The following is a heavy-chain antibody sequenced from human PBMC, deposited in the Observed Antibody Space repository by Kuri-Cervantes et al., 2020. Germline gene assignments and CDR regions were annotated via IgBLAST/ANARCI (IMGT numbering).Heavy chain of an antibody. V-gene: IGHV1-45*02. CDR2: ITPFNGNT. D-gene: IGHD1-1*01. CDR1: GYTFTYRY. J-gene: IGHJ1*01. Sequence: SVKVSCKASGYTFTYRYLHWVRQAPGQALEWMGWITPFNGNTNYAQKLQGRVTMTTDTSTSTAYMELRSLRSDDTAVYYCARERATVQLEVWGQGTLVTVSS. CDR3: ARERATVQLEV.